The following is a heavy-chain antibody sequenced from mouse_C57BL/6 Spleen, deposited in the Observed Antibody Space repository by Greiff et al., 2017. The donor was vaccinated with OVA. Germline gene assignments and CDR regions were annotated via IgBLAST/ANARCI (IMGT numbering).Heavy chain of an antibody. D-gene: IGHD1-1*01. J-gene: IGHJ2*01. CDR1: GYTFTSYW. CDR3: ARMDYYGSSYDYFDY. Sequence: QVQLQQPGAELVKPGASVKMSCKASGYTFTSYWITWVKQRPGQGLEWIGDIYPGSGSTNYNEKFKSKATLTVDTSSSTAYMQLSSLTSEDSSVYYCARMDYYGSSYDYFDYWGQGTTLTVSS. CDR2: IYPGSGST. V-gene: IGHV1-55*01.